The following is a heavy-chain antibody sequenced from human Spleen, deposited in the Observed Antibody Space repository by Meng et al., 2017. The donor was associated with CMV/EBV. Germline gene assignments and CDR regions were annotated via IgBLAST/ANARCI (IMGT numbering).Heavy chain of an antibody. Sequence: GESLKISCTASGFTFSSYGMYWVRQAPGKGLDWVAFIRSDGSKKHYADSVKGRFTISRDNAKNSLYLQMNSLRAEDTAVYYCARLVGATDYWGQGTLVTVSS. CDR3: ARLVGATDY. CDR1: GFTFSSYG. CDR2: IRSDGSKK. D-gene: IGHD1-26*01. J-gene: IGHJ4*02. V-gene: IGHV3-33*07.